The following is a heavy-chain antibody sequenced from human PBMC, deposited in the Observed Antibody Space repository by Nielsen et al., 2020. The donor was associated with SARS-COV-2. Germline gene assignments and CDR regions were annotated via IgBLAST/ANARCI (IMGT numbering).Heavy chain of an antibody. J-gene: IGHJ4*02. V-gene: IGHV3-11*01. CDR1: GFTFSDYY. D-gene: IGHD6-19*01. CDR2: ISITGNSI. Sequence: GGSLRLSCEASGFTFSDYYMTWIRQAPGKGLEWVSYISITGNSIYYADSVKGRFTVSRDNAKKSLYLDMNSLRPEDTAVYFCARDPISGRHPSYFDYLCQGTLVTVSS. CDR3: ARDPISGRHPSYFDY.